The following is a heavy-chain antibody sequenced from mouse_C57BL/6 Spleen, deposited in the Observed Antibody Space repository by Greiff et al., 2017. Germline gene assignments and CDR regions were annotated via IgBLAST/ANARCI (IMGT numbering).Heavy chain of an antibody. J-gene: IGHJ2*01. D-gene: IGHD4-1*01. CDR2: INPSSGYT. CDR1: GYPFPSYT. Sequence: QVQLQQSGAELARPGASVKMSCKASGYPFPSYTMHWLKQRPGQGLEWIGYINPSSGYTKYNQKFKDKATLTADKSSSTAYMQLSSLTSEDSAVYYCARLNWDNYFDYWGQGTTLTVSS. V-gene: IGHV1-4*01. CDR3: ARLNWDNYFDY.